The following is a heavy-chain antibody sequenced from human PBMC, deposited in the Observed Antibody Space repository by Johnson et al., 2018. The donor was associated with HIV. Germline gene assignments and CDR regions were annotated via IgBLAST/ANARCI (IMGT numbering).Heavy chain of an antibody. D-gene: IGHD1-26*01. J-gene: IGHJ3*02. CDR3: AKDMGRYSGSYGNYDAFDI. V-gene: IGHV3-43*01. CDR2: ISWDGCST. Sequence: VQLVESGGVVVQPGGSLRLSCAASGFTFDDYTMHWVRQAPGKGLEWVSLISWDGCSTYYADSVKGRFTISRDNSKNSLYLQMNSLRTEDTALYYCAKDMGRYSGSYGNYDAFDIWGQGTMVTVSS. CDR1: GFTFDDYT.